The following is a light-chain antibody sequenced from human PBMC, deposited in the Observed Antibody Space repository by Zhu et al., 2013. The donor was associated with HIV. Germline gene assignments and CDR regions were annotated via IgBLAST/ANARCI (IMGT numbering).Light chain of an antibody. CDR2: DAS. Sequence: DIQMTQSPSSLSAFVGDRVIIACRASQDVRNDLGWFQKRPGRAPQRLIYDASTLETGVPLRFRGSGSGTEFTLTISSLHPDDFATYYCQQYNSYFGQGTKLEIK. CDR3: QQYNSY. V-gene: IGKV1-17*01. J-gene: IGKJ2*01. CDR1: QDVRND.